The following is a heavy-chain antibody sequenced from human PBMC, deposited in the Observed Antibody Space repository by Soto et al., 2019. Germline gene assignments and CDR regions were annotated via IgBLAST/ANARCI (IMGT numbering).Heavy chain of an antibody. CDR3: ARETPYCSSTSCSY. D-gene: IGHD2-2*01. V-gene: IGHV4-30-4*01. CDR2: IYYSGST. CDR1: GGSISSGDYY. J-gene: IGHJ4*02. Sequence: SETLSLTCTVSGGSISSGDYYWSWIRQPPGKGLEWIGYIYYSGSTYYNPSLKSRVTISVDTSKNQFSLKLSSVTAADTAVYYCARETPYCSSTSCSYWGQGTLVTVSS.